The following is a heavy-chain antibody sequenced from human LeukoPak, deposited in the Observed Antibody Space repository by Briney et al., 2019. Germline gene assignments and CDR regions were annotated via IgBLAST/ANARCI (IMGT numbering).Heavy chain of an antibody. J-gene: IGHJ4*02. CDR2: IKSKTDGGTT. CDR3: TTDQIWFGELLVFFDY. V-gene: IGHV3-15*01. Sequence: GGSLRLSCAASGFTFSSYAMSWVRQAPGKGLEWVGRIKSKTDGGTTDYAAPVKGRFTISRDDSKNTLYLQMNSLKTEDTAVYSCTTDQIWFGELLVFFDYWGQGTLVTVSS. CDR1: GFTFSSYA. D-gene: IGHD3-10*01.